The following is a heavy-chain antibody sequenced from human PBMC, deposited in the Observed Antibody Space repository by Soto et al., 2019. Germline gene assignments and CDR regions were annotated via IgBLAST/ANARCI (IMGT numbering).Heavy chain of an antibody. CDR1: GFTFNNYA. CDR2: ISGSEGGA. V-gene: IGHV3-23*01. Sequence: GSLRLSCAASGFTFNNYAMSWVRQAPGKGLEWVSTISGSEGGAYYADSVKGRFTISRDNSKNTLYLQMNSLRPEDTAVYFCAKSKVVTKFYYHYALDVWGQGTTVTVSS. J-gene: IGHJ6*02. CDR3: AKSKVVTKFYYHYALDV. D-gene: IGHD2-21*02.